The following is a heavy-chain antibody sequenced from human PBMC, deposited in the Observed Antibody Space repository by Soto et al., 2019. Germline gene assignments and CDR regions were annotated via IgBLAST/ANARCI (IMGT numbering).Heavy chain of an antibody. CDR3: ATEGGYPGSNFYGAY. V-gene: IGHV3-15*01. CDR1: GFTFTKAY. CDR2: IKGSHAGGTT. D-gene: IGHD1-26*01. Sequence: EVQLVESGGGLVEPGGSIRLSCVASGFTFTKAYMTWVRQAPGKGLEWVGRIKGSHAGGTTDYATSVKGRFTISRDDSKNTLYLHMNSLKTEDTSVYYCATEGGYPGSNFYGAYGGQGTLVTVYS. J-gene: IGHJ4*02.